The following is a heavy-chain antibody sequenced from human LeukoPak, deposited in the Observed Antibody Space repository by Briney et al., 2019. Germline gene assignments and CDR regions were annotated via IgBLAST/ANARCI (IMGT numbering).Heavy chain of an antibody. CDR3: AKGYGDLVAFDI. D-gene: IGHD4-17*01. CDR2: IRYDGNNK. CDR1: GFTFSSYG. Sequence: PGGSLRLSCAASGFTFSSYGMDWVRQAPGKGLEWVAFIRYDGNNKDYADSVKGRFTISRDNSENTLYLQMNSLRVEDTAVYYCAKGYGDLVAFDIWGQGTMVTVSS. V-gene: IGHV3-30*02. J-gene: IGHJ3*02.